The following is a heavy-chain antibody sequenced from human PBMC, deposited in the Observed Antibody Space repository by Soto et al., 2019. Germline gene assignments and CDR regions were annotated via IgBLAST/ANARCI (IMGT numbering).Heavy chain of an antibody. J-gene: IGHJ4*02. V-gene: IGHV3-74*01. CDR3: ARGHSSSWYPLTPTGPFDY. CDR2: INSDGSST. D-gene: IGHD6-13*01. CDR1: GFTFSSYW. Sequence: GGSLRLSCAASGFTFSSYWMHWVRQAPGKGLVWVSRINSDGSSTSYADSVKGRFTISRDNAKNTLYLQMNSLRAEDTAVYYCARGHSSSWYPLTPTGPFDYWGQGTXVTVSS.